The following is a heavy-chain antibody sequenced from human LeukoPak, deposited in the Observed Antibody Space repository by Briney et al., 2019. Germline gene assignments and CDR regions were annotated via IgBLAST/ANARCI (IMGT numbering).Heavy chain of an antibody. J-gene: IGHJ4*02. CDR3: ARDYKYAFDN. CDR1: GFSFSDYS. CDR2: IGIDSGNT. D-gene: IGHD5-24*01. Sequence: GGSLRLSCAASGFSFSDYSMNWVRQAPGKGLEWISYIGIDSGNTNYADSVKGRFTISGDKAKNSLYLQMNNLRVEDTAVYYCARDYKYAFDNWGQGTLVTVSS. V-gene: IGHV3-48*01.